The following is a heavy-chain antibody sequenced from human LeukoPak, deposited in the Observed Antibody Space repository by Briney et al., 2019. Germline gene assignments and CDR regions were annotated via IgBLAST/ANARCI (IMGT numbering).Heavy chain of an antibody. Sequence: SETRSLTCTASGHSISNSSYYGGWIRQPPGKGLEWLGTIYYSGSTYYNPSLKSPVPRSLDPSKNKFSLNLYSVTAAEKAVFYCARSYYYDYRQIDYWGQGTLVTVSS. CDR2: IYYSGST. D-gene: IGHD3-22*01. CDR3: ARSYYYDYRQIDY. CDR1: GHSISNSSYY. V-gene: IGHV4-39*01. J-gene: IGHJ4*02.